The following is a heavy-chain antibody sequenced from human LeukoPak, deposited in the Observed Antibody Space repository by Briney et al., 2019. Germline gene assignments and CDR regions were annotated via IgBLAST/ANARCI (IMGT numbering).Heavy chain of an antibody. CDR2: IYTSGST. Sequence: SETLSLTCTVSGGSISSYYWSWIRQPAGKGLEWIGRIYTSGSTNYNPSLKSRVTMSVDTSKNQFSLKLSSVTAADTAVYYCARAPKTPSSDDRDWYFDLWGRGTLATVSS. V-gene: IGHV4-4*07. J-gene: IGHJ2*01. CDR3: ARAPKTPSSDDRDWYFDL. D-gene: IGHD6-6*01. CDR1: GGSISSYY.